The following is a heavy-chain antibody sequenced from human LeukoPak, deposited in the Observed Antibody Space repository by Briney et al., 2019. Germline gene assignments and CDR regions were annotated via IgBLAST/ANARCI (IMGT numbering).Heavy chain of an antibody. D-gene: IGHD2-8*01. CDR1: GGSISSSSYY. Sequence: PSETLSLTCTVSGGSISSSSYYWGWIRQPPGKGLEWIGSIYYSGSTYYNPSLKSRVTISVDTSKNQFSLKLSSVTAADTAVYYCARVAPPIVLMVYAIQSYYYYMDVWGKGTTVTVSS. J-gene: IGHJ6*03. CDR2: IYYSGST. V-gene: IGHV4-39*07. CDR3: ARVAPPIVLMVYAIQSYYYYMDV.